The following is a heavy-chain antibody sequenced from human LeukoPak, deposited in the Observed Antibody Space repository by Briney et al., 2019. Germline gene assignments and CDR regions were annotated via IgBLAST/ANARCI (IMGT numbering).Heavy chain of an antibody. CDR2: SRNKGNSYTT. CDR1: GFVFSNHY. V-gene: IGHV3-72*01. Sequence: GGSLRLSCAASGFVFSNHYMDWVRQAPGKGLEWVCRSRNKGNSYTTEYAASAKGRFTISRDSSTNTLYLQMNSLRTEDTAVYYCARSYPTGSHYSSYYWGQGTLVTVSS. D-gene: IGHD1-26*01. J-gene: IGHJ4*02. CDR3: ARSYPTGSHYSSYY.